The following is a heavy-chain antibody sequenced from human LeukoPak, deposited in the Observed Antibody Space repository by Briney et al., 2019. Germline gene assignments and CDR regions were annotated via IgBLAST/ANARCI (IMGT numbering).Heavy chain of an antibody. CDR3: GTVFDH. J-gene: IGHJ4*02. CDR2: IDIDGTGT. CDR1: GFTFTNYW. V-gene: IGHV3-74*01. Sequence: GGSLRLSCAASGFTFTNYWMHWVRQAPGKGLVWVSRIDIDGTGTSYADSVKGRFTISRDNAKNAVSLQMNSLKAEDTAVYYCGTVFDHWGPGILVTVSS.